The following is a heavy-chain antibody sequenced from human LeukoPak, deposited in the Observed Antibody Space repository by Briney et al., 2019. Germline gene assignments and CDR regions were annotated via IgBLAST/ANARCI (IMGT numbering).Heavy chain of an antibody. D-gene: IGHD5-18*01. CDR3: ARGRSGYSYGYGNGYNWFDP. V-gene: IGHV4-4*07. J-gene: IGHJ5*02. CDR1: GGSISSYY. Sequence: SETLSLTCTVSGGSISSYYWNWIRQPAGKGLEWIGRIHTSGSTNYNPSLKSRVTMSVDTSKNKFSLKLSSVTAADTAVYYCARGRSGYSYGYGNGYNWFDPWGQGTLVTVSS. CDR2: IHTSGST.